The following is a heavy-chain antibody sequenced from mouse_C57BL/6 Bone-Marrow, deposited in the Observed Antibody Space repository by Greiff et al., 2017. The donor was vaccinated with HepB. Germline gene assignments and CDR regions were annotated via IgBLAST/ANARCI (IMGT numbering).Heavy chain of an antibody. CDR3: ARHYYGSTSWFAY. D-gene: IGHD1-1*01. CDR1: GFTFSSYT. V-gene: IGHV5-9*01. CDR2: ISGGGGNT. Sequence: DVKLQESGGGLVKPGGSLKLSCAASGFTFSSYTMSWVRQTPEKRLEWVATISGGGGNTYYPDSVKGRFTISRDNAKNTLYLQMSSLRSEDTALYYCARHYYGSTSWFAYWGQGTLVTVSA. J-gene: IGHJ3*01.